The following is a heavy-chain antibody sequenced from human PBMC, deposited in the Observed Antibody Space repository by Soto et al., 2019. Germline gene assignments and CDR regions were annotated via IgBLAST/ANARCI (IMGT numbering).Heavy chain of an antibody. J-gene: IGHJ4*02. D-gene: IGHD3-22*01. CDR1: GFTFSNAW. CDR2: IKSKTDGGTT. V-gene: IGHV3-15*01. CDR3: TTDLGGYHLDY. Sequence: EVQLVESGGGLVKPGGSLRLSCAASGFTFSNAWMSWVRQAPGKGLEWVGRIKSKTDGGTTDYAAPVKGRFTISRDDSNNTLYLQMNSLKTEDTAVYYCTTDLGGYHLDYWGQGTLVTVSS.